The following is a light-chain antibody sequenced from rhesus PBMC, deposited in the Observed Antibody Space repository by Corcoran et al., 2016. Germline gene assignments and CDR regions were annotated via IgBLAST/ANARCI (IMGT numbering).Light chain of an antibody. J-gene: IGKJ1*01. Sequence: DIQMTQSPSSLSASVGDTVTITCQASQGISSWLAWYQQNPGKAPKVLIYESSSLQGGVPSRFSGSGFGTDFTLTISNLQPEDFATYYCLQYASIPWTFGPGTKVEIK. V-gene: IGKV1-22*01. CDR1: QGISSW. CDR2: ESS. CDR3: LQYASIPWT.